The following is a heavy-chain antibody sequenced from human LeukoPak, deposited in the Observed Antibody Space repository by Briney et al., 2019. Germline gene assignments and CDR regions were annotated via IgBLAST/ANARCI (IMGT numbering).Heavy chain of an antibody. V-gene: IGHV4-39*01. J-gene: IGHJ6*03. Sequence: SETLSLTCTVSGGSISSSSYYWGWIRQPPGKGLEWIGSIYYSGSTYYNPSLKSRVTISVDTSKNQFSLKLSSVTAADTAVYYCARGAFYYGSGSYYYADYYYYMDVWGKGTTVTISS. CDR2: IYYSGST. CDR3: ARGAFYYGSGSYYYADYYYYMDV. CDR1: GGSISSSSYY. D-gene: IGHD3-10*01.